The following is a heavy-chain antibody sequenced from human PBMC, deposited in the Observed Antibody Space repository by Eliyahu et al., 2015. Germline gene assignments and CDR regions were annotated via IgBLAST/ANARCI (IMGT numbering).Heavy chain of an antibody. V-gene: IGHV2-70*04. CDR2: IDWDDDK. CDR3: ARSRYGDYDY. Sequence: QVTLKESGPALVKPTQTLTLTCTFSGFXLSTSGTRVSWIRQPPGKALEWLARIDWDDDKFYSTSLKTRLTISKDTSKSQVVLTMTNMDPVDTATYFCARSRYGDYDYWGQGALVTVSS. CDR1: GFXLSTSGTR. D-gene: IGHD4-17*01. J-gene: IGHJ4*02.